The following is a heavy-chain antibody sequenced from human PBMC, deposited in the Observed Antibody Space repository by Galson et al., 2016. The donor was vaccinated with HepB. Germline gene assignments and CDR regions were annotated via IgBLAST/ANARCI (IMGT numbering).Heavy chain of an antibody. CDR2: ISSSSYI. CDR1: GFTFSSYS. V-gene: IGHV3-21*04. Sequence: SLRLSCAASGFTFSSYSMNWVRQAPGKGLEWVSSISSSSYIYYADSVKGRFTISRDNAKNSLYLQMNSLRAEDTARYYCAKGAPYYYDSSGYYGPGDFWGQGPQVTVSS. J-gene: IGHJ4*02. CDR3: AKGAPYYYDSSGYYGPGDF. D-gene: IGHD3-22*01.